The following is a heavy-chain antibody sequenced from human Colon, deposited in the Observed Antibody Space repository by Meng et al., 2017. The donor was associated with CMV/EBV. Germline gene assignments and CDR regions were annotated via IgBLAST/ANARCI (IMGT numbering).Heavy chain of an antibody. D-gene: IGHD1-1*01. Sequence: SETLSLTCTVSGDTIRSHYWSWIRQPPGKGLEWMGYIYYSGSATYSPSPGSGITISVDTSKNQFSLNLRSVTAADTAMYFCARGLGPASNNSRDYWGQGTLVTVSS. CDR2: IYYSGSA. CDR3: ARGLGPASNNSRDY. V-gene: IGHV4-59*11. CDR1: GDTIRSHY. J-gene: IGHJ4*02.